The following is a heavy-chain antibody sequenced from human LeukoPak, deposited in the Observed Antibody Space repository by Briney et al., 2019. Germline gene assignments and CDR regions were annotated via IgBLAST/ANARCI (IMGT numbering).Heavy chain of an antibody. D-gene: IGHD6-19*01. V-gene: IGHV3-21*01. CDR1: GFTFSSYS. Sequence: GGSLRLSCAASGFTFSSYSVNWVRQAPGKGLEWVSSISSSSSYIYYADSVKGRFTISRDNAKNSLYLQMNSLRAEDTAVYYCARNHFGGWYYWGQGTLVTVSS. CDR3: ARNHFGGWYY. J-gene: IGHJ4*02. CDR2: ISSSSSYI.